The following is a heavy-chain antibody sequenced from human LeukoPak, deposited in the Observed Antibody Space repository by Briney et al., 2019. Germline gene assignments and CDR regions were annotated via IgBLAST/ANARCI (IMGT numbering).Heavy chain of an antibody. CDR3: ARVMSVAGTSYFDY. V-gene: IGHV4-59*01. Sequence: SETLSLTCTVSGGPISSYYWSWIRQPPGKGLEWIGYIYYIGSTNYNPSLKSRVTISVDTPNNQFSLKLSSVTAADTAVYYCARVMSVAGTSYFDYWGQGTLVTVSS. J-gene: IGHJ4*02. CDR1: GGPISSYY. CDR2: IYYIGST. D-gene: IGHD6-19*01.